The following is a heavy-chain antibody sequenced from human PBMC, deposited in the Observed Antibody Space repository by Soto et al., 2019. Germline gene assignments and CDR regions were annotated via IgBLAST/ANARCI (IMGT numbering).Heavy chain of an antibody. V-gene: IGHV1-2*06. CDR2: INPRSGDT. CDR1: GYTFIGYY. Sequence: QVQLVQSGAEVKKPGASVKVSCKASGYTFIGYYIHCVRQAPGQGLDWMGRINPRSGDTTYAQKFQGRLTMTRDTSISTAYMELSSLRSDDTAVYYCGRDGVGATPLGWFDPWGQGSLVTVSS. D-gene: IGHD1-26*01. CDR3: GRDGVGATPLGWFDP. J-gene: IGHJ5*02.